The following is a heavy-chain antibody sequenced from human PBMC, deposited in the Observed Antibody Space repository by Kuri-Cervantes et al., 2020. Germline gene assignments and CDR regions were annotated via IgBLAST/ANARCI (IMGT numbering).Heavy chain of an antibody. V-gene: IGHV3-48*03. J-gene: IGHJ4*02. CDR3: AREIYYDSSGHYGTFDY. D-gene: IGHD3-22*01. CDR1: GFTFSSYE. CDR2: ISSSGSTI. Sequence: GESLKISCAASGFTFSSYEMNWVRQAPGKGLEWVSYISSSGSTIYYADSVKGRFTISRDNAKNSLYLQMNSLRDEDTAVYYCAREIYYDSSGHYGTFDYWGQGTLVTVSS.